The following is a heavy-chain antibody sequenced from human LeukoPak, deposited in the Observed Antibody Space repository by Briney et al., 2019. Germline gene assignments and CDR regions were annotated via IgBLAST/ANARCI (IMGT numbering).Heavy chain of an antibody. CDR3: ARSDQPDDYSFFDY. J-gene: IGHJ4*02. D-gene: IGHD4-11*01. CDR1: GFTFSSYA. Sequence: PGGSLRLSCAASGFTFSSYAMHWVRQAPGKGLEWVSGISWNSGSIGYADSVKGRFTISRDNAKNSLYLQMNSLRAEDTAVYYCARSDQPDDYSFFDYWGQGTLVTVSS. CDR2: ISWNSGSI. V-gene: IGHV3-9*01.